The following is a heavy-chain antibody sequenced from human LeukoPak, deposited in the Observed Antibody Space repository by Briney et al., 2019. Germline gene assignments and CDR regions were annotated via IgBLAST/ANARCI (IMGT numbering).Heavy chain of an antibody. CDR1: GGSISSGSYY. J-gene: IGHJ4*02. CDR2: IYSSGRT. V-gene: IGHV4-61*09. D-gene: IGHD2-2*02. Sequence: SETLSLTCTVSGGSISSGSYYWSWIRQPAGKGLEWIGHIYSSGRTNYSPSLKSRVTISLDTSKNQFSLNLSSVTAADTAVYYCAREGYCSGTSCYNFNYWGQGTLVTVSS. CDR3: AREGYCSGTSCYNFNY.